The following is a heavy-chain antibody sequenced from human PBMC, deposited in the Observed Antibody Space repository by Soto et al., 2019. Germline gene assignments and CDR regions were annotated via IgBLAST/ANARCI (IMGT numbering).Heavy chain of an antibody. J-gene: IGHJ6*02. CDR1: GFSLSTSGMC. CDR2: VDWDDDK. D-gene: IGHD6-13*01. V-gene: IGHV2-70*01. Sequence: SGPTLVNPTQTLTLTCTFSGFSLSTSGMCVSWIRQPPGKALEWLALVDWDDDKYSSTSLKTRLTISKDTSKNQVVLTMTDMDPVDTATYYCARSYSSHSPYQLYGMDVWGQVTTVTVSS. CDR3: ARSYSSHSPYQLYGMDV.